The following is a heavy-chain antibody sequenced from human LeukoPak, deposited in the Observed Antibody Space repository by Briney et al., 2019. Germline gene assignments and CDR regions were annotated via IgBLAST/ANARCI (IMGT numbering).Heavy chain of an antibody. CDR3: ASRMLTTGPYWFDP. Sequence: SVKVSCKASGGTFSSYAISWVRQAPGQGLEGMGRIIPILGIANYAQKFQGRVTITADKSTSTAYMELSSLRSEDTAVYYCASRMLTTGPYWFDPWGQGTLVTVSS. J-gene: IGHJ5*02. D-gene: IGHD4-17*01. CDR1: GGTFSSYA. V-gene: IGHV1-69*04. CDR2: IIPILGIA.